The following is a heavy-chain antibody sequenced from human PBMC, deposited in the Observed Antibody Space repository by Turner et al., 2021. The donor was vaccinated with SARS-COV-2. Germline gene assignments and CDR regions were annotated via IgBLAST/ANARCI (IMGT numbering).Heavy chain of an antibody. V-gene: IGHV4-39*01. CDR1: GGSISSSHYF. D-gene: IGHD1-1*01. CDR3: ARHGPTTNTKAFDP. CDR2: IDYSRST. Sequence: QLQLQESGPGLVNPLETPSLSCAVSGGSISSSHYFWGWIRQPPGKGLEWIGSIDYSRSTYYNPTLKSQVTKSVDTTKNQFSLKLNSVTAADTAVYYCARHGPTTNTKAFDPWGQGTLGTVSS. J-gene: IGHJ5*02.